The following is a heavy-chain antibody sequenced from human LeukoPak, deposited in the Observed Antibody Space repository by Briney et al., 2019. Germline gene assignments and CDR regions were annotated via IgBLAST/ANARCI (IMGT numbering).Heavy chain of an antibody. CDR2: TYYRSKWVN. V-gene: IGHV6-1*01. J-gene: IGHJ4*02. CDR1: GDSVSSNSAA. Sequence: SQTLSLTCAISGDSVSSNSAAWNWIRQSPSRGLEWLGGTYYRSKWVNDYATSVKSRISINPDISANQFSLQLNSVTPEDTAVYYCARSRGAIVDYWGQGTLVTVSS. CDR3: ARSRGAIVDY.